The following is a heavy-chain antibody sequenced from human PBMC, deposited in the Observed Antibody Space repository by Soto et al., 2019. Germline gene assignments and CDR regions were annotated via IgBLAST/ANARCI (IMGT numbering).Heavy chain of an antibody. CDR2: IKSKTDGGTT. J-gene: IGHJ4*02. D-gene: IGHD5-18*01. Sequence: AVVPLRLSNSAAYVNFNDAGLNWILNNQQKGLEWVGRIKSKTDGGTTDYAAPVKGRFTISRDDSKNTLYLQMNSLKTEDTAVYYCTTDPLDTAMILVDYWGQGTLVTVSS. V-gene: IGHV3-15*07. CDR1: YVNFNDAG. CDR3: TTDPLDTAMILVDY.